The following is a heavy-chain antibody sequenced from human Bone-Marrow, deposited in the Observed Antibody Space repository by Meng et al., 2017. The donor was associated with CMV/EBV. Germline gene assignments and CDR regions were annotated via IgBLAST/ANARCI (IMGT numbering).Heavy chain of an antibody. J-gene: IGHJ4*02. CDR3: AKVHYYDSSGPVGMGVAY. Sequence: GESLKISCAASGFTFSDARMNWVRQAPGKGLEWVGRIKSKTDGGTTDYAASVKGRFTISRDDSKNTLSLQMNSLRAEDTAVYYCAKVHYYDSSGPVGMGVAYWGQGPLVPVYS. D-gene: IGHD3-22*01. V-gene: IGHV3-15*05. CDR1: GFTFSDAR. CDR2: IKSKTDGGTT.